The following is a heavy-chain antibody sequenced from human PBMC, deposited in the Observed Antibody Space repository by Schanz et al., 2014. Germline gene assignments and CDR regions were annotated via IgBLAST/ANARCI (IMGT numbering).Heavy chain of an antibody. CDR2: ISSGGGST. V-gene: IGHV3-23*01. CDR3: ARGGSGSHYRLDY. CDR1: GFSFTTYA. D-gene: IGHD1-26*01. Sequence: EVQLLESGGGLVQPGGSLRLSCASSGFSFTTYAMSWVRQAPGKGLEWVSSISSGGGSTYYADSVKGRFTISRDNSKNTLYLQMNSLRAEDTGLYFCARGGSGSHYRLDYWGQGTLXTVSS. J-gene: IGHJ4*02.